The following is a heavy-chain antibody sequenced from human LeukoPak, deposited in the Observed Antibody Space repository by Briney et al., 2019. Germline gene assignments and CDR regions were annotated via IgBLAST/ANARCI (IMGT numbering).Heavy chain of an antibody. CDR3: ARDLVLSRSVGASEEVDY. Sequence: GGSLTLSCAASGFTFSSYSMNWVRQAPGKGLEWVSSISTSGGYIYYADSVKGRFTMSRDNAKNSLYLQMDSLRAEDTAVYYCARDLVLSRSVGASEEVDYWGQGTLVTVSS. D-gene: IGHD1-26*01. J-gene: IGHJ4*02. CDR1: GFTFSSYS. CDR2: ISTSGGYI. V-gene: IGHV3-21*01.